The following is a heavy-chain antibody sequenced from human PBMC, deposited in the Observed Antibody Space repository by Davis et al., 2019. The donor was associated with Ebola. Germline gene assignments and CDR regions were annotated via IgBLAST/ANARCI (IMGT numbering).Heavy chain of an antibody. D-gene: IGHD6-13*01. CDR2: INHSGST. CDR3: ARDVGYSSSWYLVY. CDR1: GGSFSGYY. Sequence: SETLSLTCAVYGGSFSGYYWSWIRQPPGKGLEWIGEINHSGSTNYNPSLKSRVTISVDTSKNQFSLKLSSVTAADTAVYYCARDVGYSSSWYLVYWGQGTLVTVSS. J-gene: IGHJ4*02. V-gene: IGHV4-34*01.